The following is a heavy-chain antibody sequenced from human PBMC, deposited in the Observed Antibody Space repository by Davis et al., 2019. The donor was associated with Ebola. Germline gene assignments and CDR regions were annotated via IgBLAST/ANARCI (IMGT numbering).Heavy chain of an antibody. CDR3: ARGPGVYSSSWYPYNWFDP. V-gene: IGHV1-18*01. CDR1: GYTFTSYG. J-gene: IGHJ5*02. Sequence: AASVKVSCKASGYTFTSYGISWVRQAPGQGLEWMGWISAYNGNINYAQKLQGRVTMTTDTSTSTAYMELSSLRSEDTAVYYCARGPGVYSSSWYPYNWFDPWGQGTLVTVSS. CDR2: ISAYNGNI. D-gene: IGHD6-13*01.